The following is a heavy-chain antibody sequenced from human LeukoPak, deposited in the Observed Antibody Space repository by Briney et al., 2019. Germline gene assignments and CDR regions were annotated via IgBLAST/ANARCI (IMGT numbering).Heavy chain of an antibody. V-gene: IGHV3-30*18. CDR2: IRNDGSHK. CDR3: AKDRLTEAYGMEV. Sequence: GGSLRLSCAASGFTFSSHGMHWVRQAPGKGLGGGAVIRNDGSHKYYGDSVKGRFTISRDNSKDTLYLQINSLRPEDTAVYYCAKDRLTEAYGMEVWGQGTTVTVSS. J-gene: IGHJ6*02. CDR1: GFTFSSHG.